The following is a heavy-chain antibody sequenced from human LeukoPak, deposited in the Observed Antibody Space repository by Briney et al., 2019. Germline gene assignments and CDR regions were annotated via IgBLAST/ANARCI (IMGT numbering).Heavy chain of an antibody. J-gene: IGHJ1*01. CDR2: IRYDGQNK. CDR3: AKEEEQWLELGHFPH. Sequence: GGSLRLSCAASGFTYGAYGLHWVRRAPGKGLEWVALIRYDGQNKYYADSVKGRFTVSRDNSKNTLFLQMNSLTPDDTAVYYCAKEEEQWLELGHFPHWGQGTLVIVSS. V-gene: IGHV3-30*02. CDR1: GFTYGAYG. D-gene: IGHD6-19*01.